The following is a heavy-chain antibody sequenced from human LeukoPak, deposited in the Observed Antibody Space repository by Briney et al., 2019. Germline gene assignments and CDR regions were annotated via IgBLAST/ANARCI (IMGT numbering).Heavy chain of an antibody. CDR1: GFTFSSYG. V-gene: IGHV3-30*02. Sequence: GGSLRLSCAASGFTFSSYGMHWVRQAPGKGLEWVAFIRYDGSNKYYADSVKGRFTISRDNSKNTLYLQMNSLRAEDTAVYYCAKDPLEQQLIPKYYFDYWGQGTLVTVSS. J-gene: IGHJ4*02. CDR2: IRYDGSNK. CDR3: AKDPLEQQLIPKYYFDY. D-gene: IGHD6-13*01.